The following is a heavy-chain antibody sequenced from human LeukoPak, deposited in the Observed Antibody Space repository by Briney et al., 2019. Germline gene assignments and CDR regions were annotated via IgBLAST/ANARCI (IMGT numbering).Heavy chain of an antibody. CDR1: GDFITAYY. Sequence: PSETLSLTCTVSGDFITAYYWSWIRQPPGKGLEWLGYVYYTGSTEYNPSLRSRVTISLEMSKHQFSLNLTSGTAADTAVYYCASNTGTVFDYWGQGALVTVSS. CDR3: ASNTGTVFDY. CDR2: VYYTGST. D-gene: IGHD7-27*01. J-gene: IGHJ4*02. V-gene: IGHV4-59*01.